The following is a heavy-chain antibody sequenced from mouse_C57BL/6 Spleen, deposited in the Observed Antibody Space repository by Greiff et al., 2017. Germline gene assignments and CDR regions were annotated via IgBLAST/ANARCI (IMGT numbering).Heavy chain of an antibody. J-gene: IGHJ1*03. V-gene: IGHV7-3*01. CDR3: ARFYYGSSYLWYFDV. CDR1: GFTFTDYY. CDR2: IRNKANGYTT. D-gene: IGHD1-1*01. Sequence: EVQVVESGGGLVQPGGSLSLSCAASGFTFTDYYMSWVRQPPGKALEWLGFIRNKANGYTTEYSASVKGRFTISRDNSQSILYLQMNALRAEDSATYYCARFYYGSSYLWYFDVWGTGTTVTVSS.